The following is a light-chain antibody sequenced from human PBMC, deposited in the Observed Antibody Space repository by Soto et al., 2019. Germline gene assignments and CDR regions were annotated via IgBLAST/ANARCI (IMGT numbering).Light chain of an antibody. CDR2: GAS. V-gene: IGKV3-15*01. CDR3: QQYNNWPIT. Sequence: DIVMTQFPATLSVSPGERATLSCRASQSVSSNFAWYQQQPGQAPRLVIYGASTRATGIPVRFSGSGSGTEFTLTISSLQSEDFAVYYCQQYNNWPITFGQGTRLEIK. J-gene: IGKJ5*01. CDR1: QSVSSN.